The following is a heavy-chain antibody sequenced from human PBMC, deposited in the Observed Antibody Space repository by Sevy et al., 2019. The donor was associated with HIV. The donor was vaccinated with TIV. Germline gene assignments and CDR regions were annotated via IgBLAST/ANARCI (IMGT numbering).Heavy chain of an antibody. J-gene: IGHJ4*02. CDR1: GFTFSSYS. CDR2: ISGISSTI. D-gene: IGHD6-19*01. CDR3: ARDPRAVAGTLNYFDY. V-gene: IGHV3-48*01. Sequence: GGSLRLSCAASGFTFSSYSMNWVRQPPGKGLEWVSYISGISSTIYYADSVKGRFTISRDNAKNSLYLQMNSLRADDTAVYYCARDPRAVAGTLNYFDYWGQGTLVTVSS.